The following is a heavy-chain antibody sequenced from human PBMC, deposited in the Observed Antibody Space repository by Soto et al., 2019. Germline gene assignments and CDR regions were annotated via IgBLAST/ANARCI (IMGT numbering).Heavy chain of an antibody. CDR3: AADPIYDILTGYWYCYGMNV. J-gene: IGHJ6*02. D-gene: IGHD3-9*01. Sequence: ASVKVSCKASGFTFTSSAVQWVRQARGQRLEWIGWIVVGSGNTNYAQKFQERVTITRDMSTSTAYMELSSLRSEDTAVYYCAADPIYDILTGYWYCYGMNVWGQGTTVTVS. CDR2: IVVGSGNT. CDR1: GFTFTSSA. V-gene: IGHV1-58*01.